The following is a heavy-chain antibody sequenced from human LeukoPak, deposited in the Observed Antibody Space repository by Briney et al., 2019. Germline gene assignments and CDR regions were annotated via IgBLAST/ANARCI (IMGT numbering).Heavy chain of an antibody. CDR1: GFMFSESW. CDR3: ARDACSGSGCLDF. V-gene: IGHV3-66*01. Sequence: GGSLRLSCVASGFMFSESWMNWVRQAPGKGLEWVSVIYSGGTTYYVDSVKGRFSISRDSSKNTVYLQMNSLRAEDTAVYYCARDACSGSGCLDFWGQGSLVTVSS. J-gene: IGHJ4*02. D-gene: IGHD2-2*01. CDR2: IYSGGTT.